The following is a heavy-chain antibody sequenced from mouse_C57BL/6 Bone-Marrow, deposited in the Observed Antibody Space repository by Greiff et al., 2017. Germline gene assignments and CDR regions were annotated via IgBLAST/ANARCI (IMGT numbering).Heavy chain of an antibody. Sequence: QVQLQQPGAELVMPGASVKLSCKASGYTFTSYWMHWVKQRPGQGLEWIGEIDPSDSYTNYNQKFKGKSTLTVDKSSSTAYMELRSLTSEDSAVYYCARERYYYGSSFYWYFDVWGTGTTVTVSS. CDR3: ARERYYYGSSFYWYFDV. D-gene: IGHD1-1*01. CDR1: GYTFTSYW. CDR2: IDPSDSYT. J-gene: IGHJ1*03. V-gene: IGHV1-69*01.